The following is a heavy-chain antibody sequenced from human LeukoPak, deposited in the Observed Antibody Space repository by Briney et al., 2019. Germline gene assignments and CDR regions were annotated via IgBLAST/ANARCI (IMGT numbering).Heavy chain of an antibody. J-gene: IGHJ4*02. D-gene: IGHD4-23*01. CDR3: ARDGGNSLIGDFDY. CDR1: GFTFSSYA. CDR2: ISGSGGST. Sequence: GGSLRLSCAASGFTFSSYAMSWVRQAPGKGLEWVSAISGSGGSTYYADSVKGRFTISRDNAKNSLYLQMNSLRAEDTAVYYCARDGGNSLIGDFDYWGQGTLVTVSS. V-gene: IGHV3-23*01.